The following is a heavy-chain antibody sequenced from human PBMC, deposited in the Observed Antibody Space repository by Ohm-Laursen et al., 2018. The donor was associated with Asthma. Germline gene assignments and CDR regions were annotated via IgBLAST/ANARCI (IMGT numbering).Heavy chain of an antibody. CDR3: ARTYNWNGRYFDL. CDR2: INPNSGGT. D-gene: IGHD1-20*01. V-gene: IGHV1-2*06. Sequence: GASVKVSCKASGYTFTGYYMHWVRQAPGQGLEWMGRINPNSGGTNYAQKFQGRVTMTRDTSISTAYMELSRLRSDDTAVYYCARTYNWNGRYFDLWGRGTLVTVPS. CDR1: GYTFTGYY. J-gene: IGHJ2*01.